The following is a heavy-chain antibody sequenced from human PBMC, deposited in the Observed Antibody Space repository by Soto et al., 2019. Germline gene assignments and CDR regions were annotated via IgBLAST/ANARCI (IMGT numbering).Heavy chain of an antibody. CDR1: GGSVSSGSYY. V-gene: IGHV4-61*01. CDR3: ARNFYYDSSGVDDAFDI. CDR2: IYYSGST. J-gene: IGHJ3*02. Sequence: SETLSLTCTVSGGSVSSGSYYWSWIRQPPGKGLEWIGYIYYSGSTNYNPSLKSRVTISVDTSKNQFSLKLSSVTAADTAVYYCARNFYYDSSGVDDAFDIWGQGTMVTVSS. D-gene: IGHD3-22*01.